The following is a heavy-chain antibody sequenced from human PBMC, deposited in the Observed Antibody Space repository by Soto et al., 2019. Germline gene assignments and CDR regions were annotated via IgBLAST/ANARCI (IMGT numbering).Heavy chain of an antibody. CDR2: INPNSGGT. CDR3: ASDPAISVPTGVEH. Sequence: ASVKVSCKASGYTFTGYYMHWVRQAPGQGLEWMGWINPNSGGTNYAQKFQGWVTMARNTSISTAYMELSRLRSDDTAVYYCASDPAISVPTGVEHCGQATLLTVAS. J-gene: IGHJ4*02. D-gene: IGHD2-2*02. CDR1: GYTFTGYY. V-gene: IGHV1-2*04.